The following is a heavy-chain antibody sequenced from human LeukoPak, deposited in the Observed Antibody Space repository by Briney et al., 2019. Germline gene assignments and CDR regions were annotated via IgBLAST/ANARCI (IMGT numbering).Heavy chain of an antibody. J-gene: IGHJ6*03. CDR3: ARASSPSPSEYSSSSPNYYYYYMDV. D-gene: IGHD6-6*01. CDR2: IIPIFGTP. Sequence: SVKVSCKASGGTFSSHAISWVRQAPGQGLEWMGGIIPIFGTPNYAQKFQGRLTITADESTSTAYMELSSLRSEDTAVYYCARASSPSPSEYSSSSPNYYYYYMDVWGKGTTVTVSS. CDR1: GGTFSSHA. V-gene: IGHV1-69*13.